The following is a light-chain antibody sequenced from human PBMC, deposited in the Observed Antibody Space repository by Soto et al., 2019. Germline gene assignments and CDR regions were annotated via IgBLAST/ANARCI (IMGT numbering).Light chain of an antibody. CDR1: QPVITS. Sequence: DIQLTQSPSALSASIGDRVTITCRASQPVITSLAWYQHKPGEAPKLLIYDASIFQTGVPSRFSGYASGTEFTLTITSVQPDDFATYYCQQYSDYSAHGLTFGGGTKVDIK. J-gene: IGKJ4*01. V-gene: IGKV1-5*01. CDR3: QQYSDYSAHGLT. CDR2: DAS.